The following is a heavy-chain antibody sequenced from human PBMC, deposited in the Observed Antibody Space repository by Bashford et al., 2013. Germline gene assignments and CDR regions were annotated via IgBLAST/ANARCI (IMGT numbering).Heavy chain of an antibody. J-gene: IGHJ6*02. CDR1: GYTFSDAA. CDR3: ARGGSRDYYFYGMDV. CDR2: IVVGSGDT. Sequence: VASVKVSCKASGYTFSDAAMQWVRQARGQRPEWIGYIVVGSGDTNYAQTFQERVTITTDTSTSTTYMELSSLGSEDTAVYYCARGGSRDYYFYGMDVWGQGPRSPSP. V-gene: IGHV1-58*02. D-gene: IGHD5-24*01.